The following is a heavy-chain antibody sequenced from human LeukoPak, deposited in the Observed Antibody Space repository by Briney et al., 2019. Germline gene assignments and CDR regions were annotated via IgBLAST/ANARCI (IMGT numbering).Heavy chain of an antibody. CDR2: IYYSGST. Sequence: SETLSLTCTVSGGSISSYYWSWIRQPPGKGLEWIGYIYYSGSTNYNPSLKSRVTISVDTSKNQFSLQLNSVTPEDTAVYHCARERGYSSGWHIFDYWGQGTLVTVSS. CDR3: ARERGYSSGWHIFDY. CDR1: GGSISSYY. V-gene: IGHV4-59*12. J-gene: IGHJ4*02. D-gene: IGHD6-19*01.